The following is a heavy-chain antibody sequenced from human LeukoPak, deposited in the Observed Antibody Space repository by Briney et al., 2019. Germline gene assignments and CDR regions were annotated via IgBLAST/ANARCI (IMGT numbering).Heavy chain of an antibody. J-gene: IGHJ4*02. D-gene: IGHD1-1*01. CDR1: GFTFSSYS. V-gene: IGHV3-48*01. CDR3: ARRPSTEIDY. Sequence: PGGSLRLSCAASGFTFSSYSMNWVRQAPGKGLEWVSYISSSSSTIYYADSVKGRFTISRDNAKNSLYLQMNSLRAEDTAVYYCARRPSTEIDYWGQGTLVTVSS. CDR2: ISSSSSTI.